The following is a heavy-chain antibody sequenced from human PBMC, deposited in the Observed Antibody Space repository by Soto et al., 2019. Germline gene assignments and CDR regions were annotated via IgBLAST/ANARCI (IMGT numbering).Heavy chain of an antibody. CDR3: ASLYYYSLTQYFDY. D-gene: IGHD3-10*01. CDR2: ISFDGIKK. V-gene: IGHV3-30-3*01. CDR1: GFTFSSYG. J-gene: IGHJ4*02. Sequence: GSLRLSCAASGFTFSSYGMHGVRQAPGKGLEWVAVISFDGIKKYYADSVKGRFTISRDNPRNTLFLQMDSLRADDTAVYYCASLYYYSLTQYFDYWGQGALVTVSS.